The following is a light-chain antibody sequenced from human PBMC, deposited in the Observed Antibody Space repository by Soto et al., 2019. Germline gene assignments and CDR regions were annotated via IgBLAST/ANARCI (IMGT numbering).Light chain of an antibody. J-gene: IGLJ2*01. Sequence: QSALAQPASVSGSPGQSITISCSGTSSDVGKYDAVSWYQQHPGKAPKFFIYEVTKRPSGISDRFSGSKSGNTASLTISGLQAEDEADYYCCSYTSIDSVVFGGGTKLTVL. CDR3: CSYTSIDSVV. CDR1: SSDVGKYDA. V-gene: IGLV2-23*02. CDR2: EVT.